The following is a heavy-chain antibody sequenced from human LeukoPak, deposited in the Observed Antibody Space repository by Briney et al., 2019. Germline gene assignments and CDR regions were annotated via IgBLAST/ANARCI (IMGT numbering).Heavy chain of an antibody. D-gene: IGHD4-17*01. CDR1: GGSINSYY. CDR2: IYYSGST. V-gene: IGHV4-59*01. CDR3: ARDPYGDYGVFDI. Sequence: SETLSLTCTVSGGSINSYYWSRIRQPPGKGLEWIGYIYYSGSTNYNPSLKSRVTISVDTSKNQFSLKLSSVTAADTAVYYCARDPYGDYGVFDIWGQGTMVTVSS. J-gene: IGHJ3*02.